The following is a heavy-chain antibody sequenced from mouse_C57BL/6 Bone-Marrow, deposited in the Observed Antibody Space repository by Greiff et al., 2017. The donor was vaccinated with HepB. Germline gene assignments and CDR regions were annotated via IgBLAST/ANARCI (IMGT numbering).Heavy chain of an antibody. Sequence: EVKLEESGGGLVQPKGSLKLSCAASGFSFNTYAMNWVRQAPGKGLEWVARIRSKSNNYATYYADSVKDRFTISRDDSESMLYLQMNNLKTEDTAMYYCVRHGGDYAMDYWGQGTSVTVSS. V-gene: IGHV10-1*01. J-gene: IGHJ4*01. CDR1: GFSFNTYA. CDR3: VRHGGDYAMDY. CDR2: IRSKSNNYAT.